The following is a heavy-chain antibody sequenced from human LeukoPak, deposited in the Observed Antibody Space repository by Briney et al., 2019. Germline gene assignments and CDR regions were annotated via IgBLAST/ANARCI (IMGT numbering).Heavy chain of an antibody. V-gene: IGHV1-18*01. J-gene: IGHJ4*02. CDR3: AREESDDYVWGSYRYNQGPFDY. D-gene: IGHD3-16*02. Sequence: GASVKVSCKASGYTFTSYGISWVRQAPGQGLEWMGWISVYNGNTNYAQKLQGRVTMTTDTSTSTAYMELRSLRSDDTAVYYCAREESDDYVWGSYRYNQGPFDYWGQGTLVTVSS. CDR1: GYTFTSYG. CDR2: ISVYNGNT.